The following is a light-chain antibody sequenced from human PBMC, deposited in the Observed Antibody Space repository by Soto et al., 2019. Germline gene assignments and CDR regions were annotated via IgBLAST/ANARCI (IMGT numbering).Light chain of an antibody. CDR1: SSNIGSNY. CDR2: RNN. Sequence: QSVLTQPPSASGTPGQRVTISCSGSSSNIGSNYVYWYQQLPGTAPKLLIYRNNQRPSGVPDRFSGSKSGTSASLAISGLRSEDEADYYCLPWDDSLSARVFGGGTKLTVL. V-gene: IGLV1-47*01. CDR3: LPWDDSLSARV. J-gene: IGLJ3*02.